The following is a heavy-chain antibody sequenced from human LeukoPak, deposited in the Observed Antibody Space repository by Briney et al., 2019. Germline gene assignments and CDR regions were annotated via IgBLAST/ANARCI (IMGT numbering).Heavy chain of an antibody. J-gene: IGHJ4*02. V-gene: IGHV3-30*02. CDR1: GFTFSSFG. CDR2: IRYVGSNK. Sequence: GGSLRLSCAASGFTFSSFGIHWVRQAPGKGLEWVAFIRYVGSNKYYADSVKGRFTISRDNSKNTLYLQMNSLRAEDTALYYCARRGYSLGLDSWGQGTLVTVSS. CDR3: ARRGYSLGLDS. D-gene: IGHD5-12*01.